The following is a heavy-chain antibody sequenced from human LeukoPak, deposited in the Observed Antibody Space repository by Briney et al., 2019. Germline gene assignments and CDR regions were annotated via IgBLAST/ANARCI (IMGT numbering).Heavy chain of an antibody. J-gene: IGHJ4*02. D-gene: IGHD2-15*01. CDR2: IYYSGST. CDR3: ARHDCSGGSCYSDY. CDR1: GGSISSSSYY. Sequence: SETLSLTCTVSGGSISSSSYYWGWIRQPPGKGLEWIGSIYYSGSTYYNPSLKSRDTISVDTSKNQFSLKLSSVTAADTAVYYCARHDCSGGSCYSDYWGQGTLVTVSS. V-gene: IGHV4-39*01.